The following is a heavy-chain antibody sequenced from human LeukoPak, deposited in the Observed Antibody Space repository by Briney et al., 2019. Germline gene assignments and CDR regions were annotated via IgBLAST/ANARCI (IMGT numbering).Heavy chain of an antibody. CDR3: ARSGLEGSGWYFDY. J-gene: IGHJ4*02. V-gene: IGHV1-69*05. CDR1: GGTFSSYA. CDR2: IIPIFGTA. D-gene: IGHD6-19*01. Sequence: GASVKVSCKASGGTFSSYAISWVRQAPGQGLEWMGGIIPIFGTANYAQKFQGRVTITTDESTSTAYMELSSLRSEDTAVYYCARSGLEGSGWYFDYWGQGTLVTVSS.